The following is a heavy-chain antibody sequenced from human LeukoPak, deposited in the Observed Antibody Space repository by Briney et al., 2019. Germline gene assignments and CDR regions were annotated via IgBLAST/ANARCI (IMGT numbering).Heavy chain of an antibody. CDR3: ARGRSNYYGMDV. CDR1: GGSISSGGYY. J-gene: IGHJ6*02. V-gene: IGHV4-31*03. Sequence: PSETLSLTCTVSGGSISSGGYYWSWIRQHPGKGLEWIGYIYYSGSAYYNPSLKSRVTISVDTSENQFSLKLSSVTAADTAVYYCARGRSNYYGMDVWGQGTTVTVSS. CDR2: IYYSGSA. D-gene: IGHD1-26*01.